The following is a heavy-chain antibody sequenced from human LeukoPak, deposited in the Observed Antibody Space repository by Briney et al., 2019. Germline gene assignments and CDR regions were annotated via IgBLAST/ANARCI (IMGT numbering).Heavy chain of an antibody. J-gene: IGHJ4*02. V-gene: IGHV3-7*01. CDR2: IDPDGSHQ. CDR3: ARDGGRREDY. Sequence: GGSLRLSCVASGFTFSSYWATWVRQAPGKGLEWVANIDPDGSHQYYVDSVKGRFTSSKDNAKNSLYLQMNSLRAEDTAVYYCARDGGRREDYWGQGALVTVSS. D-gene: IGHD2-15*01. CDR1: GFTFSSYW.